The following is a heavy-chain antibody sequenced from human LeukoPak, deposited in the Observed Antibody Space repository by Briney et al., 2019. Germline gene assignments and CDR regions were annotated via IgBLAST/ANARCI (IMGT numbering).Heavy chain of an antibody. CDR3: ARVSAPSRSRIAVAGTFDY. J-gene: IGHJ4*02. V-gene: IGHV3-66*01. D-gene: IGHD6-19*01. CDR1: GFTVSSNY. CDR2: IYSGGST. Sequence: PGGSLRLSCAASGFTVSSNYMSWVRQAPGKGLEWVSVIYSGGSTYYADSVKGRFTISRDNSKNTLYLQMNSLRAEDTAVYYCARVSAPSRSRIAVAGTFDYWGQGTLVTVSS.